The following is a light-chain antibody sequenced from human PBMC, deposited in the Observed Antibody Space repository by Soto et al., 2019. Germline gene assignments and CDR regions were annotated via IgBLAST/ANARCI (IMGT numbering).Light chain of an antibody. CDR3: QQRNNLPFT. J-gene: IGKJ5*01. CDR2: DAS. Sequence: DTVLTQSTTILSLSPGERATLSCRAIPSVNSYLAWYQQKPGQAPRLLIYDASNRATGIPARFSGSGSGTDFTLTISSLEPEDSAVYYCQQRNNLPFTFGQGTRLEI. CDR1: PSVNSY. V-gene: IGKV3-11*01.